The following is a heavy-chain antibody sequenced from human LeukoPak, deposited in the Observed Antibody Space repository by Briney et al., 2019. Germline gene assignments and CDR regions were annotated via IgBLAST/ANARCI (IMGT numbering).Heavy chain of an antibody. J-gene: IGHJ3*02. D-gene: IGHD6-13*01. CDR2: ISGSGGSA. CDR3: AKGSSSYYFAFDI. Sequence: GGSLRLSCAASGFTFSNYAMSWVRQAPGKGLEWVSGISGSGGSAYYADSVKGRFTISRDNSKNTLYLQMNSLRAEDTAVYYCAKGSSSYYFAFDIWGQGQWSPSLQ. CDR1: GFTFSNYA. V-gene: IGHV3-23*01.